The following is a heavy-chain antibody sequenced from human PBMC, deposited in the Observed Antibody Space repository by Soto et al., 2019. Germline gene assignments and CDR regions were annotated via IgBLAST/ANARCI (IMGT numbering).Heavy chain of an antibody. CDR3: ARGRYCSSTICYKPLNYYGMYV. CDR1: GGSFSGYY. Sequence: QVQLQQWGAGLLKPSETLSLTCAVYGGSFSGYYWSWIRQPPGKGLEWIGEINHSGSTNYNPSLKSRVTISVDTSKNQFSLKLSSVTAADTAVYYCARGRYCSSTICYKPLNYYGMYVWGQGTTVTVSS. J-gene: IGHJ6*02. CDR2: INHSGST. D-gene: IGHD2-2*02. V-gene: IGHV4-34*01.